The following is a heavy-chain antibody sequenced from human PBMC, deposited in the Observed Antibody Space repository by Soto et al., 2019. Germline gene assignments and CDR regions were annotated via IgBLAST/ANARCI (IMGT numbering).Heavy chain of an antibody. CDR2: INHSGST. CDR1: GGSFSGYY. CDR3: ARAITMIVPYYFDY. D-gene: IGHD3-22*01. J-gene: IGHJ4*02. V-gene: IGHV4-34*01. Sequence: SETLSLTCAVYGGSFSGYYWSWIRQPPGKGLEWIGEINHSGSTNYNPSLKGRVTISVDTSKNQFSLKLSSVTAADTAVYYCARAITMIVPYYFDYWGQGTLVTVSS.